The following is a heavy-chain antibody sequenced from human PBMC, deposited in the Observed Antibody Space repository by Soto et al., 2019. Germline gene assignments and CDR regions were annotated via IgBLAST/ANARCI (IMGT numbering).Heavy chain of an antibody. D-gene: IGHD3-22*01. CDR2: IYYSGST. J-gene: IGHJ4*02. CDR3: ARYTYYYDSSGYYFDY. CDR1: GGSISSGGYY. Sequence: KPSETLSLTCTVSGGSISSGGYYWSWIRQHPGKGLEWIGYIYYSGSTYYNPSLKSRVTISVDTSKNQFSLKLSSVTAADTAVYYCARYTYYYDSSGYYFDYWGQGTLVTVSS. V-gene: IGHV4-31*03.